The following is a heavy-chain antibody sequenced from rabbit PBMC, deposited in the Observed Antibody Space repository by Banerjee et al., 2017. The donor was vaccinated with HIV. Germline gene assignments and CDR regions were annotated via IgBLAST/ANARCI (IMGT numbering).Heavy chain of an antibody. CDR3: ARSNNYYDMDL. CDR2: ITYGGSA. Sequence: QEQLKESGGGLVQPGGSLKLSCKASEFDFSIYAITWVRQAPGKGLEYIGYITYGGSAYYASWVNGRFTISRENTQNTLYLQLNSLTAADTATYFCARSNNYYDMDLRGQGTLVTVS. J-gene: IGHJ6*01. V-gene: IGHV1S29*01. CDR1: EFDFSIYA.